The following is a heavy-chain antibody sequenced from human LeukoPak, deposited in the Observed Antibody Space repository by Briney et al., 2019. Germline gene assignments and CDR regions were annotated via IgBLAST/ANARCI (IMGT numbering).Heavy chain of an antibody. V-gene: IGHV4-39*07. J-gene: IGHJ5*02. CDR2: ISYSGST. CDR3: ASQYYDFWSGYQPGNNWFDP. Sequence: PSETLSLTCTVSGGSVSSSSYYWGWIRQPPGKGLEWIGSISYSGSTYYNPSLKSRVTISVDTSKNQFSLKLSSVTAADTAVYYCASQYYDFWSGYQPGNNWFDPWGQGTLVTVSS. CDR1: GGSVSSSSYY. D-gene: IGHD3-3*01.